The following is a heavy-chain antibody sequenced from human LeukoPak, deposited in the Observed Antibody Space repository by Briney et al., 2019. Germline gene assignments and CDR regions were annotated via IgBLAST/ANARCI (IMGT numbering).Heavy chain of an antibody. D-gene: IGHD6-13*01. CDR3: ARDRSIAAAGTSLFAPATYYYYYGMDV. CDR2: IYYSGST. V-gene: IGHV4-31*03. J-gene: IGHJ6*02. CDR1: GGSISSGGYY. Sequence: SETLSLTCTVSGGSISSGGYYWSWIRQHPGKGLEWIGYIYYSGSTYYNPSLKSRVTISVDTSKNQFSLKLSSVTAADTAVYYCARDRSIAAAGTSLFAPATYYYYYGMDVWGQGTTVTVSS.